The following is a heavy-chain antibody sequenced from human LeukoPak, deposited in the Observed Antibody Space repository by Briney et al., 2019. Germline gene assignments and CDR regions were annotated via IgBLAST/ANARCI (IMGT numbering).Heavy chain of an antibody. D-gene: IGHD1-1*01. J-gene: IGHJ4*02. CDR2: IYYSGST. CDR3: ARVGDWTRGTEPQFDY. Sequence: PSQTLSLTCTVSGGSISSGGYYWSWIRQHPGKGLEWVGYIYYSGSTYYNPSLKSRVTISVDTSKNQFSLKLSSVTAADTAVYYCARVGDWTRGTEPQFDYWGQGTLVTVSS. CDR1: GGSISSGGYY. V-gene: IGHV4-31*03.